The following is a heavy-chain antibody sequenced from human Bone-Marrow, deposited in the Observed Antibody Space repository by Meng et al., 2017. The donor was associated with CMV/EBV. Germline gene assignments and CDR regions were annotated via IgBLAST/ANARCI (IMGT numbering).Heavy chain of an antibody. D-gene: IGHD3-22*01. J-gene: IGHJ5*02. CDR3: AKGDSYYDFGLES. Sequence: ASGFTFSSYAVTWVRRAPGKGLAWVSSINGRGRVTYYADSVKGRFTISRDNSRNTLFLQINSLRAEDTAVYHCAKGDSYYDFGLESWGQGSLVTVSS. CDR2: INGRGRVT. CDR1: GFTFSSYA. V-gene: IGHV3-23*01.